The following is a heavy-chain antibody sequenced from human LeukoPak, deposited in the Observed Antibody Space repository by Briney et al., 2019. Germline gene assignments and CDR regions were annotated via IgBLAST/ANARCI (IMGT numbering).Heavy chain of an antibody. CDR1: GGSISSSSYF. CDR3: ARSSLRLGELSLYSYYFDY. J-gene: IGHJ4*02. CDR2: IYYSGIT. D-gene: IGHD3-16*02. Sequence: SETLSLTCTVSGGSISSSSYFWGWIRQPPGKGLQWIGSIYYSGITYYNPSLKSRVTVAVDTSKNQFSLKLSSVTAADTAVYYCARSSLRLGELSLYSYYFDYWGQGTLVTVSS. V-gene: IGHV4-39*07.